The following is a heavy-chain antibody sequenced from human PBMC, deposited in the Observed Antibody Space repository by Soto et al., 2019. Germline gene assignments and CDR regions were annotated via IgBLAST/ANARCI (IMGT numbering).Heavy chain of an antibody. V-gene: IGHV1-69*02. J-gene: IGHJ2*01. CDR1: GVTFSRYT. CDR3: ASRWRWYFAL. CDR2: INHILGIA. Sequence: QVQLVQSGAEVKKPGSSVKVSCTASGVTFSRYTSSWVRQAPGQGLEWMGRINHILGIANYAQKFQGRVTLTADKSTSTAYMELSRLRSEDTPVYYCASRWRWYFALWGRGTLVPVS. D-gene: IGHD4-17*01.